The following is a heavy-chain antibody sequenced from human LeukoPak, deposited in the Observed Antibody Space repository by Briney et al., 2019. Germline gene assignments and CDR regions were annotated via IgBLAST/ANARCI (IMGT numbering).Heavy chain of an antibody. D-gene: IGHD3-9*01. CDR2: IGDDVVST. V-gene: IGHV3-23*01. CDR3: ARDSPLLTV. CDR1: GLTFSSHA. Sequence: GGSLRLSCAASGLTFSSHAMSWVRQAPGKGLEWVSAIGDDVVSTYYAESVKGRFTISRDNSKNTLYLQMNSLRAEDTATYYCARDSPLLTVWGQGTLVTVSS. J-gene: IGHJ4*02.